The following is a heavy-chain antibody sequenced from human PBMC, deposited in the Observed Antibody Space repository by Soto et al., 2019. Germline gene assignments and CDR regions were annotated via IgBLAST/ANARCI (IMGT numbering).Heavy chain of an antibody. V-gene: IGHV4-39*01. Sequence: SETLSLTCTVSGGSISSSSYYWGWIRQPPGKGLEWIGSIYYSGSTYYNPSLKSRVTISVDTSKNQFSLKLSSVTAADTAVYYCARPKGYCSGGSCYAAADDDAFDIWGQGTMVTVSS. D-gene: IGHD2-15*01. CDR2: IYYSGST. J-gene: IGHJ3*02. CDR3: ARPKGYCSGGSCYAAADDDAFDI. CDR1: GGSISSSSYY.